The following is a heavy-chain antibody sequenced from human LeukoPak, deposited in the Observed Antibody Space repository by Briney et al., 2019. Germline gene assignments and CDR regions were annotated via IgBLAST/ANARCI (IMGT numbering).Heavy chain of an antibody. D-gene: IGHD6-19*01. Sequence: GGSLRLSCAASGFTFSSYAMSWVRQAPGKGLEWVSAISGSGGSTYYADSVKGRFTISRDNSKNTLYLQMNSLRAEDTAVYYCAKEGSRYSSGWSHFDYWGQGTLVTVSS. J-gene: IGHJ4*02. V-gene: IGHV3-23*01. CDR3: AKEGSRYSSGWSHFDY. CDR1: GFTFSSYA. CDR2: ISGSGGST.